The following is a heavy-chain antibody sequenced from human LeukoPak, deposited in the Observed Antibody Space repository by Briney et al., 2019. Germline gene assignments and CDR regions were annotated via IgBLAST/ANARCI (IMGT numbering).Heavy chain of an antibody. J-gene: IGHJ6*02. CDR3: ARSVGATGNYYYGMDV. V-gene: IGHV3-53*01. CDR2: IYSGGST. CDR1: GFTVSSNY. D-gene: IGHD1-26*01. Sequence: GGSLRLSCAASGFTVSSNYMSWVRQAPGKGLEWVSVIYSGGSTYYADSVKGRFTISRDNSKNTLYLQMNSLRAEDTAMYYRARSVGATGNYYYGMDVWGQGTTVTVSS.